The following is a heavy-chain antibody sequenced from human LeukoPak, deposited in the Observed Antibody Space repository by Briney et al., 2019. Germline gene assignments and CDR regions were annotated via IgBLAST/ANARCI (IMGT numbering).Heavy chain of an antibody. CDR3: ARPGVTGWFDP. D-gene: IGHD3-10*01. Sequence: PGGSLRLSCAASGFTFSSYSMNWVRQAPGKGLDWVSSISSSSSYIYYADSVKGRFTISRDNAKNSLYLQMNSLRAEDTAVYYCARPGVTGWFDPWGQGTLVTVSS. CDR1: GFTFSSYS. J-gene: IGHJ5*02. CDR2: ISSSSSYI. V-gene: IGHV3-21*01.